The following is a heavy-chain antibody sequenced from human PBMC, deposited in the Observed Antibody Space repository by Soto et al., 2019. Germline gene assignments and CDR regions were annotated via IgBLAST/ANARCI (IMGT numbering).Heavy chain of an antibody. D-gene: IGHD1-1*01. CDR2: VSPYNGNT. V-gene: IGHV1-18*01. J-gene: IGHJ6*02. CDR1: GYTFTTYG. Sequence: ASVKVSCKVFGYTFTTYGLSWVRQAPGQGLEWMGWVSPYNGNTYYAPGLQGRVTMTTDTSTNTAYMSLRSLRSDDTAIYYCVRGGILEANRPYYYYGLDVWGQGTPVTVSS. CDR3: VRGGILEANRPYYYYGLDV.